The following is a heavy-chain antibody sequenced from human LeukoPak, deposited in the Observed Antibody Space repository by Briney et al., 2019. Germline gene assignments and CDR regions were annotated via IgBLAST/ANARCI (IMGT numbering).Heavy chain of an antibody. CDR1: GFTFSSYS. Sequence: GGSLRLSCAASGFTFSSYSMNWVRQAPGKGLEWVSSISSSGSHIYYADSVKGRITISRDNAKNSVYLQMNSLRAEDTAVYYCAREFSSGYYYFDYWGQGTLVTVSS. CDR3: AREFSSGYYYFDY. J-gene: IGHJ4*02. D-gene: IGHD3-22*01. V-gene: IGHV3-21*01. CDR2: ISSSGSHI.